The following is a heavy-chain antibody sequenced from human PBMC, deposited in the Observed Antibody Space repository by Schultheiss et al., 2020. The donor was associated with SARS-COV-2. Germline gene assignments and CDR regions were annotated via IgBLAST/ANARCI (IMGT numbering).Heavy chain of an antibody. CDR1: AGSFSGNY. D-gene: IGHD6-19*01. CDR2: INHSGST. V-gene: IGHV4-34*01. Sequence: SETLSLTCAVYAGSFSGNYWGWIRQPPGKGLEWIGEINHSGSTNYNPSLKSRVTISVDTSKNQFSLKLSSVTAADTAVYYCARRRQWLTYWGQGTLVTVSS. CDR3: ARRRQWLTY. J-gene: IGHJ4*02.